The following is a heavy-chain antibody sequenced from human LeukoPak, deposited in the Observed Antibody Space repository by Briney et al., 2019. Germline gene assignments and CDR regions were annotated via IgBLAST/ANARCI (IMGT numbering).Heavy chain of an antibody. CDR3: ARHVSVAVTNFFDY. D-gene: IGHD6-19*01. CDR2: IYYSGST. J-gene: IGHJ4*02. CDR1: GGSISSYY. V-gene: IGHV4-39*01. Sequence: NTSETLSLTCTVSGGSISSYYWGWIRQPPGKGLEWIGSIYYSGSTYYNPSLKSRVTISVDTSKNQFSLKLSSVTAADTAVYYCARHVSVAVTNFFDYWGQGTLVTVSS.